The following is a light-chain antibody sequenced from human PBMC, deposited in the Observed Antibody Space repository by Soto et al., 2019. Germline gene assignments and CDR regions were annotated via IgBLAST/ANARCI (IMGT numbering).Light chain of an antibody. Sequence: EIVLTQSPGTLPLSPGERATLSCRASQSVSSSYLAWYQQKPGQAPRLLIYGASSRATGIPDRFSGSGSGTDFTLTISRLEPEGFAVYYCQQYGGTPWTFGQGTKVEIK. CDR1: QSVSSSY. CDR2: GAS. V-gene: IGKV3-20*01. J-gene: IGKJ1*01. CDR3: QQYGGTPWT.